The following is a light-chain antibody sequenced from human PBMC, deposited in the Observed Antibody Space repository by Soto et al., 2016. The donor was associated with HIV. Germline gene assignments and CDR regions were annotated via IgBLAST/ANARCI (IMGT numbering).Light chain of an antibody. V-gene: IGKV1-5*03. CDR3: QQYYSYPIT. CDR2: QAS. Sequence: DIQMTQSPSSLSASVGDRVTITCRASQSISSWLAWYQQKPGKAPKLLIYQASNLESGVPSRFSGSGFGTQFTLTISSLQPEDFATYYCQQYYSYPITFGQGTRLEIK. CDR1: QSISSW. J-gene: IGKJ5*01.